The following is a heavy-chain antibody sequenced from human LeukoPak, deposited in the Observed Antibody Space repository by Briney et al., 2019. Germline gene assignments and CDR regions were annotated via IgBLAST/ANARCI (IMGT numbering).Heavy chain of an antibody. D-gene: IGHD1-26*01. V-gene: IGHV3-7*01. CDR3: ARPPLESGSYMAYYYYMDV. Sequence: GGSLRLSCAASGFTFSSYWMSWVRQAPGKGLEWVANIKQDGSEKYYVNSVKGRFTISRDNAKNSLYLQMNSLRAEDTAVYYCARPPLESGSYMAYYYYMDVWGKGTTVTVSS. CDR2: IKQDGSEK. CDR1: GFTFSSYW. J-gene: IGHJ6*03.